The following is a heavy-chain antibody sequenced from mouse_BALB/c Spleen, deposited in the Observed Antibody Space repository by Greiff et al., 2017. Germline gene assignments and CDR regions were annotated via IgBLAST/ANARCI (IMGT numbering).Heavy chain of an antibody. CDR2: IWAGGST. CDR1: GFSLTSYG. D-gene: IGHD1-1*01. J-gene: IGHJ4*01. V-gene: IGHV2-9*02. CDR3: ARVLYGSSYDYAMDY. Sequence: VKLQESGPGLVAPSQSLSITCTVSGFSLTSYGVHWVRQPPGKGLEWLGVIWAGGSTNYNSALMSRLSISKDNSKSQVFLKMNSLQTDDTAMYYCARVLYGSSYDYAMDYWGQGTSVTVSS.